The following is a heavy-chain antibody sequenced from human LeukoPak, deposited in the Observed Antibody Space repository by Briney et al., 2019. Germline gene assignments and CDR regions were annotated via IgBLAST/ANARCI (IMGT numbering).Heavy chain of an antibody. CDR1: GGSFSGYY. D-gene: IGHD4-11*01. CDR2: INHSGST. CDR3: ARGVGDYSNPEVYYYYGMDV. J-gene: IGHJ6*02. Sequence: SETLSLTCAVYGGSFSGYYWSRIRQPPGKGLEWIGEINHSGSTNYNPSLKSRVTISVDTSKNQFSLKLSSVTAADTAVYYCARGVGDYSNPEVYYYYGMDVWGQGTTVTVSS. V-gene: IGHV4-34*01.